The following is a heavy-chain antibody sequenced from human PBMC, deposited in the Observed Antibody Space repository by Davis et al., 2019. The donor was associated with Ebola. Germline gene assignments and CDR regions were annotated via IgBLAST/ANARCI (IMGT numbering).Heavy chain of an antibody. CDR2: IVAGSGDT. Sequence: SAKVSCKPSGFTLSGAAVQWVRQARGQPLQWVGWIVAGSGDTNYVQQFQERITFTRDISPSTVYMELSRLRSDDTAVYYCARVQRSTRGGWFDPWGQGTLVTVSS. CDR3: ARVQRSTRGGWFDP. V-gene: IGHV1-58*01. CDR1: GFTLSGAA. D-gene: IGHD2-2*01. J-gene: IGHJ5*02.